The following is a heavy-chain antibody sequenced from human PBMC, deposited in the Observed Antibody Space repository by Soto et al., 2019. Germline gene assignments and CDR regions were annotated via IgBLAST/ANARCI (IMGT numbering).Heavy chain of an antibody. Sequence: VGSLRLSCASSVCTFSNYWMHCVRQAPGKWLVWVSRINTDGTITHYAASVKGRFTISRDNAKNTLYLQMNSLRGEDTAVFYCARGKSTRRAGRMEVWRQGTTVNVSS. D-gene: IGHD2-2*01. CDR3: ARGKSTRRAGRMEV. CDR2: INTDGTIT. CDR1: VCTFSNYW. V-gene: IGHV3-74*01. J-gene: IGHJ6*01.